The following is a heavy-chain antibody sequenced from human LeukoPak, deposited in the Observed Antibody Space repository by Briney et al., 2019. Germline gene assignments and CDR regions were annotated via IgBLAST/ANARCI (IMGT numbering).Heavy chain of an antibody. CDR1: GFTFSGYA. Sequence: PGGSLRLSCAASGFTFSGYAMHWVRQAPGKGLEWVAVISYDGSNKYYADSVKGRFTISRDNSKNTLYLQMYSLRAEDTAVYYCARDPHYGSGSYYPSDYYFDYWGQGTLVTVSS. V-gene: IGHV3-30*04. J-gene: IGHJ4*02. CDR3: ARDPHYGSGSYYPSDYYFDY. CDR2: ISYDGSNK. D-gene: IGHD3-10*01.